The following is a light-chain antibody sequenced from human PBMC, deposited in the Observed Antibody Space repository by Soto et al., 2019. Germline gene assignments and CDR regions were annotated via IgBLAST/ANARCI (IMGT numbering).Light chain of an antibody. CDR3: QQGFSTPT. CDR1: QRINIY. Sequence: DIQMTQSPSSLPTSVGARVTITCRASQRINIYLNWYRQKPGKAPEIRIYSASNLQSGVPSRFSGSGSGTDFTLTISSLQPEDFATYYCQQGFSTPTFGQGTRLEI. CDR2: SAS. J-gene: IGKJ5*01. V-gene: IGKV1-39*01.